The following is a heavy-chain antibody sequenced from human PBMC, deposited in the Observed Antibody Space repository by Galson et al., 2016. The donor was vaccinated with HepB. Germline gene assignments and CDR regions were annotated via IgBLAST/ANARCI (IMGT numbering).Heavy chain of an antibody. V-gene: IGHV1-8*01. CDR1: GYTFTSYD. J-gene: IGHJ4*02. Sequence: SVKVSCKASGYTFTSYDINWVRQGTGQGLEWMGWMNPNSGNTGYAQTFQGRITMTRDTSIGTAYMELSSLRPDDTAVYYGARVRSQVVVWSAIGKKYYFDYWGQGSLVTVSS. CDR3: ARVRSQVVVWSAIGKKYYFDY. CDR2: MNPNSGNT. D-gene: IGHD2-2*01.